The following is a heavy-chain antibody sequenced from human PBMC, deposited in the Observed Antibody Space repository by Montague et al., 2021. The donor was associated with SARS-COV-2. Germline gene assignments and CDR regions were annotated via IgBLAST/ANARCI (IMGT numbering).Heavy chain of an antibody. CDR2: IFYSGST. V-gene: IGHV4-39*01. D-gene: IGHD3-22*01. J-gene: IGHJ3*02. CDR3: ARLPYFYDSTHAFDI. CDR1: GGSISSSSYY. Sequence: SETLSLTCTVSGGSISSSSYYWGWIRQPPGKGLEWIGNIFYSGSTYYNTSLKSRVTISVDTSKNQFSPRLSSATAADTAVYYCARLPYFYDSTHAFDIWGQGTMVTVSS.